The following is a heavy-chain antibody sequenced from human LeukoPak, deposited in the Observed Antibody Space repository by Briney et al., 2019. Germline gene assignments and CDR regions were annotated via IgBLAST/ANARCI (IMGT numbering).Heavy chain of an antibody. CDR2: ISASSNYK. J-gene: IGHJ6*02. Sequence: PGGSLRLSCVASGFSLRSYALSWVRQAPGKGLEWVSEISASSNYKYYADSVKGRFTISRDNSQNTFFLQMNSLRAEDTAVYYCARDKFLSMDVWGQGTTVTVSS. CDR3: ARDKFLSMDV. CDR1: GFSLRSYA. V-gene: IGHV3-23*01. D-gene: IGHD2/OR15-2a*01.